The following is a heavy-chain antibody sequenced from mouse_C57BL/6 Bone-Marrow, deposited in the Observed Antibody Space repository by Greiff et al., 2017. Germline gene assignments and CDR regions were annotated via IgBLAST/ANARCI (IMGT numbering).Heavy chain of an antibody. CDR3: TACCYDCDGAPYWYMEV. CDR2: IDPDNGDT. J-gene: IGHJ1*03. Sequence: EVQLQQPGAELVRPGASVKLSCTASGFNIKDDYMHWVKQRPEQGLEWIGWIDPDNGDTEYDSKFKGKATMTADTSSNTDYLQLSSLPSEDTAVDYCTACCYDCDGAPYWYMEVWGTGTTVTVSS. D-gene: IGHD2-4*01. V-gene: IGHV14-4*01. CDR1: GFNIKDDY.